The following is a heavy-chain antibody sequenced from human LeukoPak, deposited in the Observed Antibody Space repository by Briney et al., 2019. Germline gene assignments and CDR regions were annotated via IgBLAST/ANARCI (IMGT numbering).Heavy chain of an antibody. J-gene: IGHJ4*02. Sequence: GGSLRLSCAASGFXFSSYGMHWVRQAPGKGLEWVSYITSSSSYTNYADSVKGRFTISRDNAKNSLYLQLNSLRAEDTAVYYCARAAVAGTVHDYWGQGTLVTVSS. CDR2: ITSSSSYT. CDR3: ARAAVAGTVHDY. V-gene: IGHV3-21*05. CDR1: GFXFSSYG. D-gene: IGHD6-19*01.